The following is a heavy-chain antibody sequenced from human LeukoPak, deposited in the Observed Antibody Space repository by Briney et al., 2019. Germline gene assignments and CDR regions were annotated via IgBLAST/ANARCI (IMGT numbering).Heavy chain of an antibody. V-gene: IGHV4-61*02. D-gene: IGHD3-22*01. J-gene: IGHJ6*03. CDR2: IYTSGST. CDR3: AREKWFYDRSGYYGYYYYMNV. Sequence: PSETLSLTCTVSGGSINSGSYYWRWIRQPAGKGLEWIGRIYTSGSTNYNPSLKSRVTISVDTSKNQFSLKLSSVTAADTVVYCSAREKWFYDRSGYYGYYYYMNVWSKATTLSVSS. CDR1: GGSINSGSYY.